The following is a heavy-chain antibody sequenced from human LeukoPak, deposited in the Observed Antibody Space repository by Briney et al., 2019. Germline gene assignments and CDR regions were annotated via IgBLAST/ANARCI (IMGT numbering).Heavy chain of an antibody. V-gene: IGHV3-21*01. CDR1: GFTFSNLP. J-gene: IGHJ4*02. Sequence: PGGSLRLSCAASGFTFSNLPMSWVRQAPGKGLEWVSSISPSGASTWHADSVRGRFTISRDNAKNSVHLQMDSLRAEDTAVYYCARDFLGESAAGGYWGQGTLVSVSS. CDR2: ISPSGAST. CDR3: ARDFLGESAAGGY. D-gene: IGHD6-25*01.